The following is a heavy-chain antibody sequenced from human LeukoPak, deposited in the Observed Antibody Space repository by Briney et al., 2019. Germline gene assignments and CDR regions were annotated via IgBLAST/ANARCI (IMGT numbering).Heavy chain of an antibody. CDR2: IYYSGST. Sequence: SETLSLTCTVSGGSISSYYWSWIRQPPGKGLEWIGYIYYSGSTNYNPSLKSRVTISVDTSMNQFSLKLSSVTAADTAVYYCARETNSYGYLYYLDYWGQGTLVTVSS. CDR1: GGSISSYY. V-gene: IGHV4-59*01. CDR3: ARETNSYGYLYYLDY. J-gene: IGHJ4*02. D-gene: IGHD5-18*01.